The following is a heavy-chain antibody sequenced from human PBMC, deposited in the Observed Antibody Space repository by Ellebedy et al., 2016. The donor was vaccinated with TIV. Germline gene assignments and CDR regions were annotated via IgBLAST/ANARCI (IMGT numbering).Heavy chain of an antibody. D-gene: IGHD3-22*01. Sequence: MPSETLSLTCTVSGGSINSYYWSWIRQPPGKGLEWIGYIYYSGSTNYNPSLKSRVTISVDTSRSQLSLKLSSVTAADTAVYYCARDRFYYDNSGFYFQGTDSWGQGTLVTVSS. CDR2: IYYSGST. V-gene: IGHV4-59*01. CDR1: GGSINSYY. CDR3: ARDRFYYDNSGFYFQGTDS. J-gene: IGHJ4*02.